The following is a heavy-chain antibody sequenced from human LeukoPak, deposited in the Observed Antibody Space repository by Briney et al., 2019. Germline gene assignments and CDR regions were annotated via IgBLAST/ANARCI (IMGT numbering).Heavy chain of an antibody. Sequence: PGGSLRLSCAASGFTFSPYWMHLVRQAPGKGLVWVSCVYGDGSTTTYADSVRGRFTISRDNSKNTLYLQMNSLRAEDTAVYYCAKRAVAGAYFDYWGQGTLVTVSS. V-gene: IGHV3-74*01. CDR1: GFTFSPYW. CDR2: VYGDGSTT. D-gene: IGHD6-19*01. CDR3: AKRAVAGAYFDY. J-gene: IGHJ4*02.